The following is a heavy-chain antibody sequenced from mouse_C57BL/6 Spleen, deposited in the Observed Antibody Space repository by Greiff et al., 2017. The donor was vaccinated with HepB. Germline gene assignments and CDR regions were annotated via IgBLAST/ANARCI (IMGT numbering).Heavy chain of an antibody. D-gene: IGHD1-1*01. CDR2: IDPSDSYT. V-gene: IGHV1-50*01. CDR1: GYTFTSYW. Sequence: QVQLQQPGAELVKPGASVKLSCKASGYTFTSYWMQWVKQRPGQGLEWIGEIDPSDSYTNYNQKFKGKATLTVDTSSSTAYMQLSSLTSEDSAVYYGARRGAYYGSSILAFFDYWGQGTTLTVSS. CDR3: ARRGAYYGSSILAFFDY. J-gene: IGHJ2*01.